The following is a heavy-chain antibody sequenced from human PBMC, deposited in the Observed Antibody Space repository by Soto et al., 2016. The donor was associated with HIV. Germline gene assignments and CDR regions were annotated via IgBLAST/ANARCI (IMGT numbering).Heavy chain of an antibody. CDR2: INSDGSST. Sequence: EVQLVESGGGLVQPGGSLRLSCAASGFTFSSYWMHWVRQAPGKGLVWVSRINSDGSSTSYADSVKGRFTISRDNAKNTLYLQMNSLRAEDTAVYYCARDLTYDSSGYYLSDYYGMDVWGQGTTVTVSS. CDR3: ARDLTYDSSGYYLSDYYGMDV. J-gene: IGHJ6*02. CDR1: GFTFSSYW. V-gene: IGHV3-74*01. D-gene: IGHD3-22*01.